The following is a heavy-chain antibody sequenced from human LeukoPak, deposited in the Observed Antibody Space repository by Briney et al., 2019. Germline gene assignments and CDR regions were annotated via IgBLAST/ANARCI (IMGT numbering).Heavy chain of an antibody. CDR2: IYDSGST. V-gene: IGHV4-59*08. CDR1: GGSMTNLY. D-gene: IGHD2-8*02. J-gene: IGHJ4*02. CDR3: ARSVAGGKYFFDD. Sequence: SETLSLTCSVSGGSMTNLYWTWIRQPPGKGLEWIGDIYDSGSTRYNTSLESRVTISVDTSKNQFSLKLTSVTAADTAVYYCARSVAGGKYFFDDWGQGTLVTVSS.